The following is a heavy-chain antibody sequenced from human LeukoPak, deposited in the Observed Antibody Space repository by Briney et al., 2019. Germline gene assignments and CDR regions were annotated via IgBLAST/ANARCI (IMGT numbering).Heavy chain of an antibody. CDR2: IYYSGST. Sequence: SETLSLTCTVSGGPISSGDYYWSWIRQPPGKGLEWIGYIYYSGSTYYNPSLKSRVTISVDTSKNQFSLKLSSVTAADTAVYYCARDPAVNDFWSGYSDDYWGQGTLVTVSS. CDR1: GGPISSGDYY. V-gene: IGHV4-30-4*08. CDR3: ARDPAVNDFWSGYSDDY. D-gene: IGHD3-3*01. J-gene: IGHJ4*02.